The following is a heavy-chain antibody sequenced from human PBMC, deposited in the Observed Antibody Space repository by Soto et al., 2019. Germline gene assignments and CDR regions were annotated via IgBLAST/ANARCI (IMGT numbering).Heavy chain of an antibody. J-gene: IGHJ6*02. CDR1: GESFSNHY. D-gene: IGHD3-22*01. Sequence: PSETLSLTCAVYGESFSNHYWTWIRQSPGKGLEWVGEINYSGSTRYNWSLGSRVTISVDTSKNQCSLMVTSVTAEDTAVYYCARGVVYRDVGLAYGMDVWGQGTTVTVSS. V-gene: IGHV4-34*01. CDR3: ARGVVYRDVGLAYGMDV. CDR2: INYSGST.